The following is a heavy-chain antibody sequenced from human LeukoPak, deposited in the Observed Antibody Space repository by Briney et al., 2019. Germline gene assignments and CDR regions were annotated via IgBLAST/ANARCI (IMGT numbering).Heavy chain of an antibody. CDR2: ISSNGGST. J-gene: IGHJ4*02. CDR3: ARGGLLWFGELSGY. CDR1: GFTFSSYA. V-gene: IGHV3-64*01. D-gene: IGHD3-10*01. Sequence: PGGSLRLSCAASGFTFSSYAMHWVRQAPGKGLEYVSVISSNGGSTYYANSVKGRFTISRDNSKNTLYLQMGSLRAEDMAVYYYARGGLLWFGELSGYWGQGTLVTVSS.